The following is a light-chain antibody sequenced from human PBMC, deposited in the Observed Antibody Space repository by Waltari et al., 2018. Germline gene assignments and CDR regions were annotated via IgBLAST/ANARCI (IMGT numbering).Light chain of an antibody. J-gene: IGKJ2*01. V-gene: IGKV3-20*01. Sequence: EIVLTQSPGTLSLSPGERATLSCRASQSVSSSYLAWYQQKPDQAPRLLIYGASSRATGIPYRFSGSESGTDFTLTSSRLEPEDFAVYYCQQYGSSPYTFGQGTKLEIK. CDR1: QSVSSSY. CDR3: QQYGSSPYT. CDR2: GAS.